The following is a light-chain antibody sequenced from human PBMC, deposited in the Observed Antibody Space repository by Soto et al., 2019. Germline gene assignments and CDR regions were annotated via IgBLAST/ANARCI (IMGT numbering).Light chain of an antibody. V-gene: IGKV1-39*01. CDR2: AAS. Sequence: DIQMTQSPSSLSASVGDRVTISCWSSQHISTYLNWYQHKPGKAPKLLVYAASTLQSGVPSRFSGSGSGTDFRLTISSLQPEDFATYYCQQSSTIPRTFGQGTKVDLK. J-gene: IGKJ1*01. CDR1: QHISTY. CDR3: QQSSTIPRT.